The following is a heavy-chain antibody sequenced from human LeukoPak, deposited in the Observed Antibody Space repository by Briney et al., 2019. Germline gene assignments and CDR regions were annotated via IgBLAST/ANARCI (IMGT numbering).Heavy chain of an antibody. Sequence: PSETLSLTCTVSGGSISSYYWSWIRQPPGKGLEWIGYIYYSGSTNYNPSLKSRVTISVDTSKNQFSLKLSSVTAADTAVYYCAREKSPDYCSGASCYFDYWGKGTLVTVSP. CDR3: AREKSPDYCSGASCYFDY. V-gene: IGHV4-59*01. CDR1: GGSISSYY. D-gene: IGHD2-15*01. J-gene: IGHJ4*02. CDR2: IYYSGST.